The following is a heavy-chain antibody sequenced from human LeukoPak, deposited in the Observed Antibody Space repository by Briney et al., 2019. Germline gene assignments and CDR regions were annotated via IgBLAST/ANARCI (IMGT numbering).Heavy chain of an antibody. CDR1: GGSISSGGYY. CDR2: IYYSGST. V-gene: IGHV4-31*03. CDR3: VRDGASGAYYYYGMDV. Sequence: SQTLSLTCTVSGGSISSGGYYWSWIRQHPGKGLEWIGYIYYSGSTYYNPSLKSRVTISVDTSKNQFSLKLSSVTAADTAVYYCVRDGASGAYYYYGMDVWGQGTTVTVSS. D-gene: IGHD3-10*01. J-gene: IGHJ6*02.